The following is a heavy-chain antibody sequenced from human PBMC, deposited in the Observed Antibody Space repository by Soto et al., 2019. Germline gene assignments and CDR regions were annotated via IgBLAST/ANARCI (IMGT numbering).Heavy chain of an antibody. CDR2: ISAYNGNT. D-gene: IGHD3-10*01. V-gene: IGHV1-18*01. CDR3: ARGVGSGSYYNQYNWFDP. Sequence: ASVKVSCKASGYTFTSYGISWVRQAPGQGLEWMGWISAYNGNTNYAQKLQGRVTMTTDTSTGTAYMELRSLRSDDTAVYYCARGVGSGSYYNQYNWFDPWGQGTLVTVSS. J-gene: IGHJ5*01. CDR1: GYTFTSYG.